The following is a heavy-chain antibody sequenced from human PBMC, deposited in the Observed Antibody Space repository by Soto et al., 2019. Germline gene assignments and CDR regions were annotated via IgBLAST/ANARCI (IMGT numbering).Heavy chain of an antibody. CDR1: GFTFSSYA. V-gene: IGHV3-23*01. CDR3: AKRSSSSTFDY. Sequence: EVPLLESGGGLVQPGESLRLSCAASGFTFSSYAMSWVRQAPGKGLEWVSVISGSADSTYYADSVKGRFTISRDNSKNTLYLQMNSLRAEDTAVYYCAKRSSSSTFDYWGQGTLVTVSS. CDR2: ISGSADST. J-gene: IGHJ4*02. D-gene: IGHD6-6*01.